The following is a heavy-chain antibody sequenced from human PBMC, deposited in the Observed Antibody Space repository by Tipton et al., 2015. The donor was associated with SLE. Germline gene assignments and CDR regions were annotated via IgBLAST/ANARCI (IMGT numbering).Heavy chain of an antibody. CDR1: GGSISSYY. Sequence: TLSLTCTVSGGSISSYYWSWIRQPPGKGLEWIGYIYYSGSTNYNPSLKSRVTISVDTSKNQFSLKLSSVTAADTAFYFCARVRHDFGDNGRFYYYYMDVWGKGTTVTVSS. V-gene: IGHV4-59*01. CDR2: IYYSGST. J-gene: IGHJ6*03. D-gene: IGHD4-17*01. CDR3: ARVRHDFGDNGRFYYYYMDV.